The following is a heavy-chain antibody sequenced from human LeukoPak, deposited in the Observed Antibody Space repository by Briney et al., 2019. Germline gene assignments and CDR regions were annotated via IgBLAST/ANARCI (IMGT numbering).Heavy chain of an antibody. J-gene: IGHJ4*02. CDR2: ISGSGGDT. D-gene: IGHD4-17*01. CDR3: AMESGDYVTAAFDY. CDR1: GFTFSSYA. Sequence: GGSLRLSCAASGFTFSSYAMTWFRQAPGKGLESVSSISGSGGDTYYTDSVKGRFTISRDNSKNTLFLQMNSLRADDTAVYYCAMESGDYVTAAFDYWGQGTLVTVSS. V-gene: IGHV3-23*01.